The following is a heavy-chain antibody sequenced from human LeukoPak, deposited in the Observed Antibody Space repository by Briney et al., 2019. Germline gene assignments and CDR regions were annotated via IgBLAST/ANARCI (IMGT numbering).Heavy chain of an antibody. CDR2: IIPIFGTA. V-gene: IGHV1-69*13. CDR3: ARDVMLAFDI. D-gene: IGHD2/OR15-2a*01. Sequence: SVKLSCKASGGTFSSYAISWVRQAPGQGLEWMGGIIPIFGTANYAQKFQGRVTITADESTSTAYMELSSLRSEDTAVYYCARDVMLAFDIWGQGTMVTVSS. CDR1: GGTFSSYA. J-gene: IGHJ3*02.